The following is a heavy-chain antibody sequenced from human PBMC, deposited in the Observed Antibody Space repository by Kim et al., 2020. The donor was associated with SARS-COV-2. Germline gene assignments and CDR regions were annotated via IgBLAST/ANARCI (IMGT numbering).Heavy chain of an antibody. CDR2: ISYDGSNR. CDR1: GFTFSDYA. CDR3: SRGSSAWEPPSDY. D-gene: IGHD6-19*01. V-gene: IGHV3-30-3*01. Sequence: GGSLRLSCAASGFTFSDYAIHWVRQAPGKGLEWVAVISYDGSNRFYADSVKGRFTISRDNSKTTLYLQMNSLRTEDTAVSLCSRGSSAWEPPSDYWGQGTLVTVSS. J-gene: IGHJ4*02.